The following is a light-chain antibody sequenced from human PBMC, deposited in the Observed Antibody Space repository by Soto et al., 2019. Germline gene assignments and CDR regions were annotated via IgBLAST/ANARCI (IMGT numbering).Light chain of an antibody. CDR1: QSISSD. V-gene: IGKV3-15*01. CDR2: GES. CDR3: QQYNIWPWT. J-gene: IGKJ1*01. Sequence: VMTQSPATLSLSPGDRATLSCRASQSISSDLAWYQQKPGQAPRLLIYGESTRATGIPDRLSGSGSGTEFNLTISSLQSEDFAVYYCQQYNIWPWTCGQGTKVDIK.